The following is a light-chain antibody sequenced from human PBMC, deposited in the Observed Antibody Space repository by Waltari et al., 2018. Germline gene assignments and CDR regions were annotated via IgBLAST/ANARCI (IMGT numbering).Light chain of an antibody. CDR3: CSYASGSTFV. J-gene: IGLJ2*01. Sequence: QSALTQPASVSGSPGQSITISCAGTSSDVGNCNLFSWYQQHAGEAPKLMIYEVTKRPSGVSNRFSGSKSGNTASLTISGLQAEDEADYYCCSYASGSTFVFGGGTKLTVL. CDR1: SSDVGNCNL. V-gene: IGLV2-23*02. CDR2: EVT.